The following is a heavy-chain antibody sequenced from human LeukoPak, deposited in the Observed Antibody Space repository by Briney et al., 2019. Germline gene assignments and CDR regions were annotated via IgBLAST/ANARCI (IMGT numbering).Heavy chain of an antibody. CDR1: GGSISSSSYY. Sequence: SETLSLTCTVSGGSISSSSYYWGWIRQPPGKGLEWIGSIYYSGSTYYNPSLKSRVTISVDTSKNQFSLKLSSVTAADTAVYYCARRPLWELLGDYFDYWGQGTLVTVSS. CDR3: ARRPLWELLGDYFDY. V-gene: IGHV4-39*07. D-gene: IGHD1-26*01. J-gene: IGHJ4*02. CDR2: IYYSGST.